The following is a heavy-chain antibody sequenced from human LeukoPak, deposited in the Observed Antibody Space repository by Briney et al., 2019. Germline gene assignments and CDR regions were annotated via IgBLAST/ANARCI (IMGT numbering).Heavy chain of an antibody. CDR3: ATETIGRHYDY. J-gene: IGHJ4*02. CDR1: GFTFSSCG. D-gene: IGHD1-14*01. V-gene: IGHV3-21*01. Sequence: GGSLRLSCAASGFTFSSCGFNWVRQAPGKGLEWVSSIRPTGTDRYYADSVRGRFTISRDNAKNSMYLQMDSLRDEDTAVYCATETIGRHYDYWGQGTLLTVSS. CDR2: IRPTGTDR.